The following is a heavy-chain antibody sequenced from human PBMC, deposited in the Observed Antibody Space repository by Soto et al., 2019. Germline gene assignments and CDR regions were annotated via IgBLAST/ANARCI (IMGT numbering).Heavy chain of an antibody. V-gene: IGHV1-69*06. CDR1: GGTFSSLD. CDR3: ARTPTDYYDSSGYYTIGAFDI. J-gene: IGHJ3*02. D-gene: IGHD3-22*01. Sequence: SVKVSCKASGGTFSSLDINWVRQAPGQGLEWMGGIIPISETTNYAQIFQGRVSIVADISTSTAYMELSRLRSDDTAVYYCARTPTDYYDSSGYYTIGAFDIWGQGTMVTVSS. CDR2: IIPISETT.